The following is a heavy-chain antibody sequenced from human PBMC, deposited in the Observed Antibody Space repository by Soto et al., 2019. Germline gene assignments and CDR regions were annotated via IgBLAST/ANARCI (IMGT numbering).Heavy chain of an antibody. V-gene: IGHV2-5*02. D-gene: IGHD3-16*01. CDR2: IYWDDYK. CDR1: GGG. CDR3: VHKGGGDRILDY. Sequence: GGGVGWVRPPPGEALEWLALIYWDDYKHFSPSLESRLTITKDTSKNQVVLTMTNMDPVDTATYYCVHKGGGDRILDYWGQGTLVTVSS. J-gene: IGHJ4*02.